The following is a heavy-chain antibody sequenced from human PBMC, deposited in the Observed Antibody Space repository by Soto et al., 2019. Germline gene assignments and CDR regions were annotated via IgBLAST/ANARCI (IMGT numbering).Heavy chain of an antibody. Sequence: QVQLVQSGAEVKKPGSSVKVSCKASGGTFSVYAISWVRQAPGQGLEWMGGIIPMFARAHYVKKFQGRVTITADKTTSTTYMELSSLRSDDTAVYYCARESWIYDSGAYYVPEAFDIWGQGTMVTVSS. V-gene: IGHV1-69*06. D-gene: IGHD3-22*01. CDR3: ARESWIYDSGAYYVPEAFDI. J-gene: IGHJ3*02. CDR2: IIPMFARA. CDR1: GGTFSVYA.